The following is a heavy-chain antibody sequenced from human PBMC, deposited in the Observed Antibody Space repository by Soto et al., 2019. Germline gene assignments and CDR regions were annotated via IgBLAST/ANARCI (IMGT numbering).Heavy chain of an antibody. CDR1: GDSVSSRFW. CDR2: IYHSGSA. V-gene: IGHV4-4*02. D-gene: IGHD6-13*01. J-gene: IGHJ4*02. Sequence: QVELQESGPGLVKPSGTLSLTCAVSGDSVSSRFWWSWVRQSPGKGLEWIGEIYHSGSANYNPSLQSPVTMSVHNSKNQFSLKLNSVTAADTAVYYCARYNAASGTYYFDYWGQGTLVTVSS. CDR3: ARYNAASGTYYFDY.